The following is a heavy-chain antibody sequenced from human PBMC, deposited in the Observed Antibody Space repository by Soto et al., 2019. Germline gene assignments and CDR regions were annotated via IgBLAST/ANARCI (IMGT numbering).Heavy chain of an antibody. J-gene: IGHJ4*02. D-gene: IGHD4-17*01. Sequence: EVQLLESGGGLVQPGGSLRLSCAASGFTFSSYAMSWVRQAPGKGLEWVSAISSSSSYIYYADSVKGRFTISRDNAKNSLYLQMNSLRAEDTAVYYCATSHTIDGVPFDYWGQGTLVTVSS. V-gene: IGHV3-21*01. CDR3: ATSHTIDGVPFDY. CDR1: GFTFSSYA. CDR2: ISSSSSYI.